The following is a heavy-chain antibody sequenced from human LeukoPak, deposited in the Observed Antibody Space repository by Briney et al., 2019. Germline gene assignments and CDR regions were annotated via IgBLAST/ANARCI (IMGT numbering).Heavy chain of an antibody. CDR3: ARAAQYYDIFGG. CDR2: ISAYNGNT. V-gene: IGHV1-18*01. CDR1: GYTFSSYG. D-gene: IGHD3-9*01. J-gene: IGHJ3*01. Sequence: GASVKVSCKASGYTFSSYGISWVRQSPGQGLEWMGWISAYNGNTNYAQKLQGRVTMTTDTSTSTAYMELRSLRSDDTAVYYCARAAQYYDIFGGWGQGTMVTVSS.